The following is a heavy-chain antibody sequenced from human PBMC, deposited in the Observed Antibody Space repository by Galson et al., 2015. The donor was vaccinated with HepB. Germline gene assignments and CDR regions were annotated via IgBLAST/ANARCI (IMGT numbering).Heavy chain of an antibody. V-gene: IGHV3-48*03. CDR2: TNSRGRNI. CDR3: ARDGGGWSIDC. Sequence: SLRLSCAASGFTFSSHEMNWVRQAPGKGLEWVSYTNSRGRNIDYADSVKGRFTISRDNAKNLLYLQMNSLRAEDTAVYYCARDGGGWSIDCWGQGILVTVSS. J-gene: IGHJ4*02. D-gene: IGHD6-19*01. CDR1: GFTFSSHE.